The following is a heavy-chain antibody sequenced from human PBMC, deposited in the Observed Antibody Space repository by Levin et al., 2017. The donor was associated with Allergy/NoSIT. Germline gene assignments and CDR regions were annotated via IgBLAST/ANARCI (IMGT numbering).Heavy chain of an antibody. Sequence: SGPTLVKPTQTLTLTCTFSGFPLSTSGVGVGWIRQPPGKALEWLALIYWDDDKRYSPSLKSRLTITKDTSKNQVVLTMTTMDPVDTATYYCAHRRLDSDYDSWYFDLWGRGTLVTVSS. D-gene: IGHD5-12*01. CDR2: IYWDDDK. CDR1: GFPLSTSGVG. CDR3: AHRRLDSDYDSWYFDL. V-gene: IGHV2-5*02. J-gene: IGHJ2*01.